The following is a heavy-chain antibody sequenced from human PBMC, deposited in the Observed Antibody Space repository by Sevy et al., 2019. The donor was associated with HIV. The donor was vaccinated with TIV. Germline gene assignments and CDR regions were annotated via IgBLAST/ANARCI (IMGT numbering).Heavy chain of an antibody. CDR2: MTSSGSYI. V-gene: IGHV3-21*05. CDR3: VRDGWNY. D-gene: IGHD2-15*01. CDR1: GFTFSTST. Sequence: GGSLRLSCAASGFTFSTSTMNWVRQAPGKGLEWVALMTSSGSYILYADSVKSRFTISRDNAKNSVFVQMNSLRVEDTAVYYGVRDGWNYWGQGTLVTVSS. J-gene: IGHJ4*02.